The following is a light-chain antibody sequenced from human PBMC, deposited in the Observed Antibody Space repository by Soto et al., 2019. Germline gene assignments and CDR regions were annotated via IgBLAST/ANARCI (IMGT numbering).Light chain of an antibody. Sequence: DIQMTQSPSSLSTSVGDRVTITCRASQIINTYLNWYQQKPGKAPKLLIYAASTLQSGVPSRFSGSGSGTDFTLTISSLQAEAFAAYYCQQSCRTPYTFGQGTKLESK. CDR3: QQSCRTPYT. J-gene: IGKJ2*01. CDR2: AAS. V-gene: IGKV1-39*01. CDR1: QIINTY.